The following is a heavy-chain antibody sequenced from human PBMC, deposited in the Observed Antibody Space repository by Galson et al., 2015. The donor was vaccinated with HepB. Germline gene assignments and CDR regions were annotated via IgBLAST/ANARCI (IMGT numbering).Heavy chain of an antibody. CDR2: IDPSDSYT. CDR1: GYSFTNYW. J-gene: IGHJ6*02. D-gene: IGHD2-2*01. CDR3: ARLGCSTTSFYSYYGMYV. V-gene: IGHV5-10-1*01. Sequence: QSGAEVKKPGESLRISCKGSGYSFTNYWISWVRQMPGKGLEWMGRIDPSDSYTNYSPSFQGHVTMSADKSISTAYLQWRSLKASDTGMYYCARLGCSTTSFYSYYGMYVWGQGTTVTVSS.